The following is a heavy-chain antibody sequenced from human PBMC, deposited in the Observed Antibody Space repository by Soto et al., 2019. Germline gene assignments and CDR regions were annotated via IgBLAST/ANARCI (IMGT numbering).Heavy chain of an antibody. Sequence: GRSVRLSCVASGFTFSNYGMHWVRPAPGKGLEWVAIVSYNGRREYYADSVKGRFSISRDNSKNTLYVQMNTPRDEDTAAYYCAKDSLRGELPCHLDFNYLGRLTRVTFSS. CDR3: AKDSLRGELPCHLDFNY. D-gene: IGHD3-10*02. V-gene: IGHV3-30*18. J-gene: IGHJ4*02. CDR1: GFTFSNYG. CDR2: VSYNGRRE.